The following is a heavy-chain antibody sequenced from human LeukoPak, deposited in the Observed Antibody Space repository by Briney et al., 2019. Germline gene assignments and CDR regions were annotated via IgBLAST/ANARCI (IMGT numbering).Heavy chain of an antibody. Sequence: QPGGSLRLSCAASGFTFSSYSMNWVRQAPGKGLEWVSYISSSSTIYYADSVKGRFTISRDDSKNSLFLQMNNLRAEDTAIYYCARDFTSQNFFDHWGQGTLVTVSS. CDR1: GFTFSSYS. J-gene: IGHJ4*01. CDR3: ARDFTSQNFFDH. CDR2: ISSSSTI. D-gene: IGHD2/OR15-2a*01. V-gene: IGHV3-48*04.